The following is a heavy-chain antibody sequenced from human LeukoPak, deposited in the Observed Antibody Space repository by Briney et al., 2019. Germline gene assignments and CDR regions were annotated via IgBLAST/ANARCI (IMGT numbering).Heavy chain of an antibody. V-gene: IGHV3-21*01. D-gene: IGHD5-18*01. CDR3: ARGVVGMDTAVVKYFDY. CDR2: ISPSSTYI. Sequence: GGSLRLSCAASGFTFSDYSMNWVRLAPGKGLEWVSLISPSSTYIYYTDSVKGRFTISRDNAKNSLSLQMNSLRAEDTAVYYCARGVVGMDTAVVKYFDYWGQGTLVTVSS. J-gene: IGHJ4*02. CDR1: GFTFSDYS.